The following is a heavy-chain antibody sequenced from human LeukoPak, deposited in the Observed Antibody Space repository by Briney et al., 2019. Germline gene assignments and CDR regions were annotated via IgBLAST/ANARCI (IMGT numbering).Heavy chain of an antibody. J-gene: IGHJ6*03. CDR2: IYYSGST. CDR1: GGSISSYY. Sequence: SETLSLTCTVSGGSISSYYWSWIRQPPGKGLEWIGYIYYSGSTNYNPSLKSRVTISVDTSKNQFSLKLSSVTAADTAVYYCAKTRGYYYMDVWGKGTTVTVSS. CDR3: AKTRGYYYMDV. V-gene: IGHV4-59*08.